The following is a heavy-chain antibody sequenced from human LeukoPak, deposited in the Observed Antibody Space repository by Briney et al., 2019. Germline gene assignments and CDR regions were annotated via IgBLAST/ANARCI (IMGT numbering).Heavy chain of an antibody. CDR1: GFTFSSYG. Sequence: GRSLRLSCAASGFTFSSYGMHWVRQAPGKGLEGGAVISYDGSNKYYADSVKGRFTISRDNSKNTLYLQMNSLRAEDTAVYYCARDTAALRFLEWLSHAFDIWGQGTMVTVSS. D-gene: IGHD3-3*01. CDR3: ARDTAALRFLEWLSHAFDI. J-gene: IGHJ3*02. V-gene: IGHV3-30*03. CDR2: ISYDGSNK.